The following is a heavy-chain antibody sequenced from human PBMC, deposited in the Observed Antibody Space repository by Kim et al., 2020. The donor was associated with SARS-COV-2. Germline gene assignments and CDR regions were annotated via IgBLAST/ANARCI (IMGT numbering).Heavy chain of an antibody. CDR2: IYHSGST. Sequence: SETLSLTCTVSGYSISSGYYWGWIRQPPGKGLEWIGSIYHSGSTYYNPSLKSRATISVDTSKNQFSLKLSSVTAADTAVYYCARDRTYYYDSSGYYLAYFDYWGQGTLVTVSS. V-gene: IGHV4-38-2*02. J-gene: IGHJ4*02. D-gene: IGHD3-22*01. CDR1: GYSISSGYY. CDR3: ARDRTYYYDSSGYYLAYFDY.